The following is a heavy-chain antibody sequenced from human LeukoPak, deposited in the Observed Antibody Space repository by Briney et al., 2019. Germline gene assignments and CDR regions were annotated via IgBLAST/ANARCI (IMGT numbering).Heavy chain of an antibody. Sequence: PAGCLRLSCAASGFTFSTYGMNWVRQAPGKGLEWVSYISSSSNTIYYADSVKGRFTISRDNAKDSLFLQMNSLRVEDTAVYYCARAKGPYYYDSSGFAYWGQGTLVTVSS. CDR1: GFTFSTYG. CDR3: ARAKGPYYYDSSGFAY. J-gene: IGHJ4*02. V-gene: IGHV3-48*03. CDR2: ISSSSNTI. D-gene: IGHD3-22*01.